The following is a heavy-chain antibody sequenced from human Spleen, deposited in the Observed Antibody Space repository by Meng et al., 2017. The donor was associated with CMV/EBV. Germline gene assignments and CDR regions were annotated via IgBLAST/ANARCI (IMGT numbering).Heavy chain of an antibody. CDR3: AKLESPIVYEKIFDI. CDR2: IYSAGNT. J-gene: IGHJ3*02. V-gene: IGHV3-66*02. CDR1: TFNFSRYS. D-gene: IGHD2/OR15-2a*01. Sequence: GESLKISCAASTFNFSRYSMNWVRQAPGKGLEWVSNIYSAGNTYYADSVKGRFTTSRDNSKNTLSLQMNSLRAEDTAVYYCAKLESPIVYEKIFDIWGQGTMVTVSS.